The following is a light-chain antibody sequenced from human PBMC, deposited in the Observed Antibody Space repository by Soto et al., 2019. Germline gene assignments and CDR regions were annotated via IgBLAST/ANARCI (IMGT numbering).Light chain of an antibody. CDR3: QQYNNWLT. J-gene: IGKJ1*01. Sequence: IVMTQSPATLSVSPGERATLSCRASQSVRSNLAWYQQKPGQAPRLLIYGASSRATGIPDRFSGSASGTDFTLTISSLQPEDFAVYYCQQYNNWLTFGQGTKVDIK. V-gene: IGKV3D-15*01. CDR2: GAS. CDR1: QSVRSN.